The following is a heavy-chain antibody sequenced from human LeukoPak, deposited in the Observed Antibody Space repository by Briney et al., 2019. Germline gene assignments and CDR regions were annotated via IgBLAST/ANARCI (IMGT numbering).Heavy chain of an antibody. Sequence: PSETLSLTCAVSGYSISSSNWWGWIRQPPGKGPEWIGYIYYSGSTYYNPSLKSRVTMSVDTSKNQFSLKLSSVTAVDTAVYYCARTPSRGDFDYWGQGTLVTVSS. D-gene: IGHD6-13*01. CDR1: GYSISSSNW. J-gene: IGHJ4*02. CDR3: ARTPSRGDFDY. CDR2: IYYSGST. V-gene: IGHV4-28*01.